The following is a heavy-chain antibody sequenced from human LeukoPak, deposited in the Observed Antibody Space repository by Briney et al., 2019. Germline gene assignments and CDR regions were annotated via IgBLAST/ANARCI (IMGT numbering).Heavy chain of an antibody. CDR3: AREIDSGYLDY. CDR1: GGSISSSSYY. Sequence: SETLSLTCTVSGGSISSSSYYWGWIRQPPGKGLEWIGSIYYSGSTYYNPSLKSRVTISVDTSKNQFSLKLSSVTAADTAVYYCAREIDSGYLDYWGQGTLVTVSS. CDR2: IYYSGST. V-gene: IGHV4-39*02. D-gene: IGHD3-22*01. J-gene: IGHJ4*02.